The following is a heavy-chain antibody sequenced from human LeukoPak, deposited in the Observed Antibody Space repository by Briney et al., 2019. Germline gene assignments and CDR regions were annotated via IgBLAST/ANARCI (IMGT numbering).Heavy chain of an antibody. CDR1: GFTFSSYW. D-gene: IGHD3-10*01. Sequence: PGGSLRLSCAASGFTFSSYWMHWVRQAPGKGLVRVSRINSDGSSTSYADSVKGRFTISRDNAKNTLYLQMNSLRAEDTAVYYCARAILRGVIHGWGQGTLVTVSS. V-gene: IGHV3-74*01. CDR2: INSDGSST. CDR3: ARAILRGVIHG. J-gene: IGHJ4*02.